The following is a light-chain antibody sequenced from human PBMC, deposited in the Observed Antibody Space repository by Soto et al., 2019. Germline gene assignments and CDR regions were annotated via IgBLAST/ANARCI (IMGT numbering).Light chain of an antibody. CDR1: SSDVGIYNY. CDR3: SSFTSSSTYV. V-gene: IGLV2-14*01. CDR2: DVN. Sequence: QSALTQPASVSGSPGQSITLSCTGTSSDVGIYNYISWYQQHPGKAHKLMIYDVNNRPSGISNRFSGSKSGNTASLTIFGLQAEDEADYYCSSFTSSSTYVFGTGTKVTVL. J-gene: IGLJ1*01.